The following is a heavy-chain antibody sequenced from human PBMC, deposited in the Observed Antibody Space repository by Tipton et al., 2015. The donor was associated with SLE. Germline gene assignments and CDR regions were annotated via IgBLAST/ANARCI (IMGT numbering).Heavy chain of an antibody. J-gene: IGHJ4*02. V-gene: IGHV4-34*01. Sequence: TLSLTCAVYGGSFSGYYWSWIRRPPGKGLEWIGEINHSGSTNYNPSLKSRVTISVDTSKNQFSLKLSSVTAADTAVYYCARDGAARGDFDYWGQGTLVTVSS. CDR1: GGSFSGYY. CDR3: ARDGAARGDFDY. D-gene: IGHD6-6*01. CDR2: INHSGST.